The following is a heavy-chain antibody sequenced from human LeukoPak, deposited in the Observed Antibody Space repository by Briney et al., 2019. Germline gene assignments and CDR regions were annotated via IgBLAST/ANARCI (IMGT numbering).Heavy chain of an antibody. CDR2: LSAGADVI. CDR3: AKSLLTTATGTGRAFDI. CDR1: GFSFRDYP. Sequence: GGSLRLSCEAAGFSFRDYPMGWVRRASGKRLEWVSGLSAGADVIFYADPVKGRFTISRDNSKNTLYLQMNSLRAEDSAEYYCAKSLLTTATGTGRAFDIWGQGTMVTVSA. V-gene: IGHV3-23*01. D-gene: IGHD1/OR15-1a*01. J-gene: IGHJ3*02.